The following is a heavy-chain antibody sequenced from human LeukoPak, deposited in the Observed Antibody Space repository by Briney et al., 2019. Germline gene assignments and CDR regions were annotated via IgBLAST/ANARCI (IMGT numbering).Heavy chain of an antibody. CDR2: IYNTGSS. CDR1: DGTISRSPYY. Sequence: SETLSLTCTVSDGTISRSPYYWGWIRQPPGKGLEWIGSIYNTGSSYYNPSLKSRITISVDTSKNQFSLNLRSVTAADTAVFYCARHGWTPGTSYYFDSWGQGTLVTVSS. J-gene: IGHJ4*02. D-gene: IGHD3/OR15-3a*01. CDR3: ARHGWTPGTSYYFDS. V-gene: IGHV4-39*01.